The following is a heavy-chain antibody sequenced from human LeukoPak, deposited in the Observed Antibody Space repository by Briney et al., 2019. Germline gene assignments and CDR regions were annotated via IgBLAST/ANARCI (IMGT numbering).Heavy chain of an antibody. J-gene: IGHJ6*03. V-gene: IGHV4-34*01. D-gene: IGHD6-13*01. CDR1: GGSFSGYY. CDR2: INHSGST. Sequence: KPSETLSLTCAVYGGSFSGYYWSWIRQPPGKGLEWIGEINHSGSTNYNPSLKSRVTISVDTSKNQFSLKLSSVTAADTAVYYCARGRGDSSSWYSYYYYYMDVWGEGTTVTVSS. CDR3: ARGRGDSSSWYSYYYYYMDV.